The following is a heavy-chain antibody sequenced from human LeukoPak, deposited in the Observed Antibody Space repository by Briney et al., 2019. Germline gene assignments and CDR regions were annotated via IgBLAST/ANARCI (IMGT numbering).Heavy chain of an antibody. Sequence: SVKVSCKASGGTFSSYAISWVRQAPGQGLEWMGRIIPILGIANYAQRFQGRVTITADKSTSTAYMELSSLRSEDTAVYYCASKAIFGVDTAYYYYGMDVWGQGTTVTVSS. D-gene: IGHD3-3*01. V-gene: IGHV1-69*04. CDR3: ASKAIFGVDTAYYYYGMDV. J-gene: IGHJ6*02. CDR2: IIPILGIA. CDR1: GGTFSSYA.